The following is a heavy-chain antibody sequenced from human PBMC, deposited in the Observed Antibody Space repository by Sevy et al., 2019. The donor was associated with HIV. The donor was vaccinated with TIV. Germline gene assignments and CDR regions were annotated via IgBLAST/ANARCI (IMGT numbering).Heavy chain of an antibody. CDR1: GGSISSYY. CDR3: ARDATGHGSGSHDY. Sequence: SETLSLTCTVSGGSISSYYWSWIRQPAGKGLEWIGRIYTSGSTNYNPSLKSRVTMSVDTSKNQFSLKRSSVTAADTAVYYCARDATGHGSGSHDYWGQGTLVTVSS. J-gene: IGHJ4*02. D-gene: IGHD3-10*01. V-gene: IGHV4-4*07. CDR2: IYTSGST.